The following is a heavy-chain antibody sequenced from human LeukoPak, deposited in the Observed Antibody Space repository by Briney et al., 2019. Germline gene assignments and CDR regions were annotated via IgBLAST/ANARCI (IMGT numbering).Heavy chain of an antibody. Sequence: PSETLSLTCTVSGGSIRSSYYYWGWIRQPPGKGLEWIGYIYYSGSTNYNPSLKSRVTISVDTSKNQFSLKLSSVTAADTAVYYCARGVGSSGWFTDNHWFDPWGQGTLVTVSS. D-gene: IGHD6-19*01. CDR3: ARGVGSSGWFTDNHWFDP. CDR2: IYYSGST. J-gene: IGHJ5*02. V-gene: IGHV4-61*05. CDR1: GGSIRSSYYY.